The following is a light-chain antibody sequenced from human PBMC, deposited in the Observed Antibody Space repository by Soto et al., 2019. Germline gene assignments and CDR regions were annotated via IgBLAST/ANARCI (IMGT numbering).Light chain of an antibody. CDR1: HTISSSY. CDR3: QQRSNWPPWT. CDR2: DAS. V-gene: IGKV3-11*01. Sequence: EIVLTQSPGTLSLSPGERATLSCRASHTISSSYLAWYQQKPGQAPRLLIYDASNRATGIPARFSGSGSGTDFTLTISSLEPEDFAVYYCQQRSNWPPWTFGQGTKV. J-gene: IGKJ1*01.